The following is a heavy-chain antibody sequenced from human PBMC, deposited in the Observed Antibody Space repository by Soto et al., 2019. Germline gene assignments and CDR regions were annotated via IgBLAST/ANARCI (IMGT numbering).Heavy chain of an antibody. CDR1: GFTFSTHS. J-gene: IGHJ6*02. V-gene: IGHV3-21*01. Sequence: GGSLRLSCAASGFTFSTHSMNWVRQAPGKGLEWVSSISTSSSNIHYADLVEGRFTISRDNAKNSLYLQMDSLRAEDTAIYYCARDLPYDGMDVWGQGTTVTVSS. CDR2: ISTSSSNI. CDR3: ARDLPYDGMDV.